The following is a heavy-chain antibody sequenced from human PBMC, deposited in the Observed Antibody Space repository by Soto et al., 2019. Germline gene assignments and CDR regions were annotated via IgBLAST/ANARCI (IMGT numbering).Heavy chain of an antibody. CDR2: IYDTVST. V-gene: IGHV4-4*02. J-gene: IGHJ5*02. Sequence: QVQLQESGPGPVKPSGTLALTCAISGGSMSSNEWWSWVRQPPGKGLEWIGEIYDTVSTNCNPSLKSRITISSDKSKTHFSPKPTSPTAAATAVYYCARAVPYCLGPWGQGTMVTVSS. CDR1: GGSMSSNEW. CDR3: ARAVPYCLGP. D-gene: IGHD2-21*02.